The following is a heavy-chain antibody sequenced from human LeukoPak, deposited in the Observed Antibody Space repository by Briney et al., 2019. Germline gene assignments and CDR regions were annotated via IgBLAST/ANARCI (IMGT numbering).Heavy chain of an antibody. CDR1: GYTFTSYA. J-gene: IGHJ4*02. D-gene: IGHD3-10*01. CDR2: ISAGNGNT. CDR3: AAEIGYYYGSGSYYNSFDY. Sequence: PSASVKVSCKASGYTFTSYAMHWVRQAPGQRLEWMGWISAGNGNTKYSQKFQGRVTITRDTSASTAYMELSSLRSEDTAVYYCAAEIGYYYGSGSYYNSFDYWGQGTLVTVSS. V-gene: IGHV1-3*01.